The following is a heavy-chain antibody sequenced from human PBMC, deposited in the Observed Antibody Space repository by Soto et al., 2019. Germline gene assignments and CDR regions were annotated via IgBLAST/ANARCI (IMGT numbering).Heavy chain of an antibody. CDR3: ATRGGGLWFGDYYYYYGMDF. CDR1: GYTFTSYG. Sequence: QVQLVQSGAEVKKPGASVKVSCKASGYTFTSYGISWVRQAPGQGLEWMGWISAYNGNTNYAQKLQGRVTMTTDTSTSTAYMELRSLRSDDTAVYYCATRGGGLWFGDYYYYYGMDFWGQGTTVTVSS. V-gene: IGHV1-18*01. J-gene: IGHJ6*02. D-gene: IGHD3-10*01. CDR2: ISAYNGNT.